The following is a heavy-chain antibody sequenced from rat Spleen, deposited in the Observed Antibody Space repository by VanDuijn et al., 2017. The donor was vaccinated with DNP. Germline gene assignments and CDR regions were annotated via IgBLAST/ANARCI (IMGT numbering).Heavy chain of an antibody. CDR2: ISNGGIT. J-gene: IGHJ4*01. Sequence: QVQLKESGPGLVQPSQTLSLTCTVSGFSLTSYGVSWVRQPPGKGLEWIASISNGGITYYNSALKSRLGISRDTSKSQVFLQMDSLQTEETAIYFCTRAPYGSWALDAWGQGTSVTVSS. D-gene: IGHD1-3*01. CDR3: TRAPYGSWALDA. V-gene: IGHV2S12*01. CDR1: GFSLTSYG.